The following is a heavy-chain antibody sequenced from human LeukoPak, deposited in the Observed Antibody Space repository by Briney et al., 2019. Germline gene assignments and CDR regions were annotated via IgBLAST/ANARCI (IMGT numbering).Heavy chain of an antibody. J-gene: IGHJ6*02. V-gene: IGHV1-46*01. Sequence: ASVKVSCKASGYTFTSYYMHWVRQAPGQGLEWMGIINPSGGSTSYAQKFQGRVTMTRGTSTSTVYMELSSLRSEDTAVYYCASPYYYDSSYYYYCGMDVWGQGTTVTVSS. D-gene: IGHD3-22*01. CDR2: INPSGGST. CDR3: ASPYYYDSSYYYYCGMDV. CDR1: GYTFTSYY.